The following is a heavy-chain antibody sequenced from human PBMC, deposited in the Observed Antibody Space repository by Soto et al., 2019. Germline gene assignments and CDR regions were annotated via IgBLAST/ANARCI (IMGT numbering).Heavy chain of an antibody. CDR1: GYAFTTYG. D-gene: IGHD1-1*01. J-gene: IGHJ4*02. CDR3: ARGRYGDY. V-gene: IGHV1-18*01. Sequence: QVHLVQSGAEVKKPGASVKVSCKGSGYAFTTYGITWVRQAPGQGLEWMGWISAHNGNTNYAQKLQGRVTVTRDTSTSTAYMKLRSLRSDDTAVYYGARGRYGDYWGQGALVTVSS. CDR2: ISAHNGNT.